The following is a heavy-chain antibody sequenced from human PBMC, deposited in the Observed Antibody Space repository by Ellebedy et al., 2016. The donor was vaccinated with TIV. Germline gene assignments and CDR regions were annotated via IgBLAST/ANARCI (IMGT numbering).Heavy chain of an antibody. J-gene: IGHJ5*02. CDR1: GYTFTTFD. CDR2: MNSDTGNT. V-gene: IGHV1-8*01. Sequence: AASVKVSCKASGYTFTTFDVIWVRQATGQGLGWMGWMNSDTGNTGYAHKFQGRITLTRNTSISTAYMELTSLRSEDTALYYCARVRRMNWFDPWGQGTLVTVSS. CDR3: ARVRRMNWFDP. D-gene: IGHD1-1*01.